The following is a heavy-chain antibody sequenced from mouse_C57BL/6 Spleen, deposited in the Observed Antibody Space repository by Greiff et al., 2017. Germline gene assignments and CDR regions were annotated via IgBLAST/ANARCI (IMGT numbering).Heavy chain of an antibody. V-gene: IGHV1-64*01. CDR3: ARSPLDYGSSHWYFGV. D-gene: IGHD1-1*01. J-gene: IGHJ1*03. CDR1: GYTFTSYW. Sequence: VQLQQPGAELVKPGASVKLSCKASGYTFTSYWMHWVKQRPGQGLEWIGMIHPNSGSTNYNEKFKSKATLTVDKTSSTAYMQLSSLTSEDSAVYDCARSPLDYGSSHWYFGVWGTGTTVTVSS. CDR2: IHPNSGST.